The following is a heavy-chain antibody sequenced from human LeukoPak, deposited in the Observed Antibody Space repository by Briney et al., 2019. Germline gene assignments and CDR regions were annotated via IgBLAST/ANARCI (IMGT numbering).Heavy chain of an antibody. J-gene: IGHJ6*02. CDR3: ARPDSSSWYYYYYGMDV. V-gene: IGHV1-8*02. D-gene: IGHD6-13*01. CDR2: MNPNSGNT. CDR1: GGTFSSYA. Sequence: GASVKVSCKASGGTFSSYAINWVRQATGQGLEWMGWMNPNSGNTGYAQKFQGRVTMTRNTSISTAYMELSSLRSEDTAVYYCARPDSSSWYYYYYGMDVWGQGTTVTVSS.